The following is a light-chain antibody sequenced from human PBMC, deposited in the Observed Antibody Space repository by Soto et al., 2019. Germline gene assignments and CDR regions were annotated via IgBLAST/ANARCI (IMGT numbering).Light chain of an antibody. Sequence: EIVMTQSPATLSVSPGERATLSCRASQSVSGNLAWYQQKPGQAPRILLYGASTRATGIPPRFIGGCSGAEYTLTTSSLLASEFEVDDCQHYNRWPPACGQGPKVDIK. V-gene: IGKV3-15*01. CDR3: QHYNRWPPA. J-gene: IGKJ1*01. CDR2: GAS. CDR1: QSVSGN.